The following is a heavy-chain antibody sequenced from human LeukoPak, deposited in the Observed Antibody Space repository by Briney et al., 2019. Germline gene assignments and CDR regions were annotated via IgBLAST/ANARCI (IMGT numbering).Heavy chain of an antibody. CDR1: GVSFSGYY. CDR3: ARVSGITMIVVVQSDGFDI. V-gene: IGHV4-34*01. Sequence: SETLSLTCAVYGVSFSGYYWSWIRQPPGKGLEWLGEINHSGSTNYNPSLKSRVTISVDTSKNQFSLKLSSVTAADTAVYYCARVSGITMIVVVQSDGFDIWGQGTMVSVSS. J-gene: IGHJ3*02. CDR2: INHSGST. D-gene: IGHD3-22*01.